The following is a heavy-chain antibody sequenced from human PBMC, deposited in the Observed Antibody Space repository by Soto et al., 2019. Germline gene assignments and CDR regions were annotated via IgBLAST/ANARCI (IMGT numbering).Heavy chain of an antibody. Sequence: ASVKVSCKASGYTFTGYYMHWVRQAPGQGLEWMGWINPNSGGTNYAQKFRGRVTMTRDTSTSTVYMELSSLRSEDTALYYCARSDFDWLSQARYYFDYWGQGTLVTVSS. CDR1: GYTFTGYY. V-gene: IGHV1-2*02. CDR2: INPNSGGT. D-gene: IGHD3-9*01. J-gene: IGHJ4*02. CDR3: ARSDFDWLSQARYYFDY.